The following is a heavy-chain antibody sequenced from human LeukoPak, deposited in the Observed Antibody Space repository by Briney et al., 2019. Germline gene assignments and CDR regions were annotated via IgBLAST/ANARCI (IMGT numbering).Heavy chain of an antibody. J-gene: IGHJ5*02. CDR1: GGTFSSYA. D-gene: IGHD5-24*01. CDR3: AREALRWLQLRGDWFDP. Sequence: GSSVKVSCKASGGTFSSYAISWVRQAPGQGLEWMGRIIPILGIANYAQKFQGRVTITADKSTSTAYMELSSLRSEDTAVYYCAREALRWLQLRGDWFDPWGQGTLVTVSS. V-gene: IGHV1-69*04. CDR2: IIPILGIA.